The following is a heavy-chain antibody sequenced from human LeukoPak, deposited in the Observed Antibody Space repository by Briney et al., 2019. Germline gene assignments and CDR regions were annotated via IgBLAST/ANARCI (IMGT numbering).Heavy chain of an antibody. D-gene: IGHD3-22*01. CDR2: ISGSGGST. CDR1: GFTFSSYA. J-gene: IGHJ4*02. Sequence: GGSLRLSCAASGFTFSSYAMNWVRQAPGKGPEWVSAISGSGGSTYYADSVKGRFTISRDNSKNTLYLQMNSLRAEDTAVYYCAKVDSSGYDYWGQGTLVTVSS. CDR3: AKVDSSGYDY. V-gene: IGHV3-23*01.